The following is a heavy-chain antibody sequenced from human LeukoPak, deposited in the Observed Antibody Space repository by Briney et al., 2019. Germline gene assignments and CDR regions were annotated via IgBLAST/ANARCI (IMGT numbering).Heavy chain of an antibody. V-gene: IGHV4-59*08. Sequence: SETLSLTCTVSGGSISSYYWSWIRQPPGKGLEWIGFIYYSGSTNYNPSLKSRLTISVDTSKSHFSLRLSSVTAADTAVYYCTAASGYYWYFDLWGRGTLVTVSS. J-gene: IGHJ2*01. CDR1: GGSISSYY. CDR3: TAASGYYWYFDL. CDR2: IYYSGST. D-gene: IGHD6-13*01.